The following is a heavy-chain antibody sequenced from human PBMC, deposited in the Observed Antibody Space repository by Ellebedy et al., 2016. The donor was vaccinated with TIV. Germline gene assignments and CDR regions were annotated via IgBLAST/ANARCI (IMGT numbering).Heavy chain of an antibody. CDR2: IYYSGTT. CDR1: GDSISSSSFF. D-gene: IGHD1-1*01. V-gene: IGHV4-39*07. CDR3: PRVLRAGRSGDYFDY. Sequence: MPSETLSLTCTVSGDSISSSSFFWGWIRQPPGKGLEWMGNIYYSGTTYYSPPLKSRVTISVDTSRNQFSLNLSSVTAADTAVYYCPRVLRAGRSGDYFDYWGQGALVTVSS. J-gene: IGHJ4*02.